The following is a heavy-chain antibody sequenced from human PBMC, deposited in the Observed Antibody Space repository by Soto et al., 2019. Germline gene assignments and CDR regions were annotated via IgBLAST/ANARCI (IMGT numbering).Heavy chain of an antibody. D-gene: IGHD5-18*01. J-gene: IGHJ6*02. CDR3: ARAGYSYGYVLKDYYYYGMDV. V-gene: IGHV1-69*01. CDR2: IIPIFGTA. Sequence: QVQLVQSGAEVKKPGSSVKVSCKASGGTFSSYAISWVRQAPGQGLEWMGGIIPIFGTANYAQKFQGRVTITADESTSTAYMELSSLRSEDTVVYYCARAGYSYGYVLKDYYYYGMDVWGQGTTVTVSS. CDR1: GGTFSSYA.